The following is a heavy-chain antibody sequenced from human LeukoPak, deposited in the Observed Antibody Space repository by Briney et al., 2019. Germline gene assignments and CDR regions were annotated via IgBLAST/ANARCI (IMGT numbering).Heavy chain of an antibody. CDR1: GFTFSSYS. D-gene: IGHD3-3*01. CDR3: ARAYYDFWSGTGH. CDR2: ISSSSSTI. J-gene: IGHJ4*02. V-gene: IGHV3-48*01. Sequence: PGGSLRLSCAASGFTFSSYSMNWVRQAPGKGLEWVSYISSSSSTIYYADSVKGRFTISRDNAKYSLYLQMNSLRAEDTAVYYCARAYYDFWSGTGHWGQGTLVTVSS.